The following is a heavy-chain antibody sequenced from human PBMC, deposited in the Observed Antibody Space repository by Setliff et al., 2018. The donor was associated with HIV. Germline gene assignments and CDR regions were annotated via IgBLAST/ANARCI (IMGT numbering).Heavy chain of an antibody. CDR3: ARRKSVALSPFDY. CDR1: GGSMSGYY. J-gene: IGHJ4*02. V-gene: IGHV4-59*08. CDR2: VYFSGTA. Sequence: PSETLSLTCSVSGGSMSGYYWSWIQQPPGNGLEYIGDVYFSGTANYNSSLKSRVTISIDTSRSHFSLRLTSVAAADTAVYYCARRKSVALSPFDYWGQGALVTVSS.